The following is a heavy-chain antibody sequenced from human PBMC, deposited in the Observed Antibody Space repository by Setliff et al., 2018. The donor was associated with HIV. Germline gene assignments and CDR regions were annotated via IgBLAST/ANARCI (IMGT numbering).Heavy chain of an antibody. Sequence: ASETLSLTCTVSGDPISSGSYYWGWIRQPPGKGLEWIGSMYYSGTTYYNPSLKSRVTISVDTSKTQFSLKLNSVTAADTAVYYCARQLSNSLDYWGQGTLVTVSS. CDR1: GDPISSGSYY. J-gene: IGHJ4*02. CDR2: MYYSGTT. V-gene: IGHV4-39*01. D-gene: IGHD7-27*01. CDR3: ARQLSNSLDY.